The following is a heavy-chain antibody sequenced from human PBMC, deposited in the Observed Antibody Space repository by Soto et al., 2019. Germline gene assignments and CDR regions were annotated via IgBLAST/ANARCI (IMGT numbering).Heavy chain of an antibody. CDR1: GGSISSDDYY. D-gene: IGHD3-22*01. V-gene: IGHV4-30-4*01. Sequence: PSETLSLTCTVSGGSISSDDYYWSWIRQAPGRGLEWIGYIHSSGSIYCNPSLKSRATMSIDTAGNQFSLKVSSVTVADTAVYYCARDLDGLHDDTSGPFPRPGWGQGTLVTVS. CDR3: ARDLDGLHDDTSGPFPRPG. CDR2: IHSSGSI. J-gene: IGHJ1*01.